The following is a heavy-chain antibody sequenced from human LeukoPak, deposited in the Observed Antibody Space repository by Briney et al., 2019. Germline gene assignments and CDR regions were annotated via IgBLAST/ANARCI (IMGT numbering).Heavy chain of an antibody. CDR1: GYSFTTYW. J-gene: IGHJ5*02. V-gene: IGHV5-51*01. D-gene: IGHD3-10*01. Sequence: GESLKISCTASGYSFTTYWIGWVRQMPGEGLEWMGIIYPGDSDTRYSPSFQGQVTISADKSISTTYLQWSSLKASDTAMYYCARIIASGSSEVRFDPWGQGTLVTVSS. CDR2: IYPGDSDT. CDR3: ARIIASGSSEVRFDP.